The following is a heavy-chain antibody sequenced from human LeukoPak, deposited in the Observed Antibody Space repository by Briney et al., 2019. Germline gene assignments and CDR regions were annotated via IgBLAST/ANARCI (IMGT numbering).Heavy chain of an antibody. CDR2: INPNSGGT. CDR1: GYTFTGYY. V-gene: IGHV1-2*02. J-gene: IGHJ6*02. CDR3: ARTPEKPVGYYGMDV. D-gene: IGHD3-16*01. Sequence: ASVKVSCKASGYTFTGYYMHWVRQAPGQGLEWMGWINPNSGGTNYAQKFQGRVTTTRDTSISTAYMELSRLRSDDTAVYYCARTPEKPVGYYGMDVWGQGTTVTVSS.